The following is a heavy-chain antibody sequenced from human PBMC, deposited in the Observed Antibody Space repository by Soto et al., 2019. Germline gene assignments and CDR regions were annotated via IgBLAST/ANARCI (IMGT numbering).Heavy chain of an antibody. V-gene: IGHV1-8*02. CDR2: MNPNSANT. CDR1: GYTFTSYD. J-gene: IGHJ6*01. D-gene: IGHD3-16*01. CDR3: ARQGVRGMEV. Sequence: QVQLVQSGAEVKKPGASVKVSCKASGYTFTSYDITWVRQATGQGLEWMGWMNPNSANTGYAPKFQGRVTMTRNTPIRTAYMELSSLRSDATAMIYCARQGVRGMEVWGKGTTVTVSS.